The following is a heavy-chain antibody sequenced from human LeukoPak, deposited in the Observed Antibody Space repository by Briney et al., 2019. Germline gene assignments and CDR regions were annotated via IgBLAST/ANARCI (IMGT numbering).Heavy chain of an antibody. Sequence: SETLSLTCAVYGGSFSGYYWSWIRQPPGKGLEWIGEINHSGSTNYNPSLKSRVTISVDTSKNQFSLKLSSVTAADTAVYYCARAGRLRGVRWASGNYYNPFDYWGQGTLVTVSS. J-gene: IGHJ4*02. CDR2: INHSGST. CDR1: GGSFSGYY. V-gene: IGHV4-34*01. D-gene: IGHD3-10*01. CDR3: ARAGRLRGVRWASGNYYNPFDY.